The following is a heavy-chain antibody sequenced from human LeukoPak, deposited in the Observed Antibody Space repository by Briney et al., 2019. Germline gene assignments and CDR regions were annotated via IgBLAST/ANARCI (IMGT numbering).Heavy chain of an antibody. CDR2: TYTRGNS. V-gene: IGHV3-53*01. CDR3: ARGGWGSAAVVAPRSFDI. Sequence: GGSLRLSCAASGFAVSSHHMVWVRQAPGKGLEWVSVTYTRGNSYYTDSVKGRFIISRDTSKNTMDLQMNSLRPEDSALYFCARGGWGSAAVVAPRSFDIWGQGTMVAVSS. J-gene: IGHJ3*02. CDR1: GFAVSSHH. D-gene: IGHD3-22*01.